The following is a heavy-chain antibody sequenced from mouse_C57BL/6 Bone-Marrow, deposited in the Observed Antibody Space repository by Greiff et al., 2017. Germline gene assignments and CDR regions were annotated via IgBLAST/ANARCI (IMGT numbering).Heavy chain of an antibody. CDR2: IYPGSGST. V-gene: IGHV1-55*01. CDR3: ARIDGYLYYFDD. Sequence: VQLQQPGAELVKPGASVKMSCKASGYTFTRYWITWVKQRPGQGLEWIGDIYPGSGSTNYNEKFKSKATLTVDTSSSTADMQLSSRTSEDSAVYYCARIDGYLYYFDDWGQGTTLTVSS. CDR1: GYTFTRYW. J-gene: IGHJ2*01. D-gene: IGHD2-3*01.